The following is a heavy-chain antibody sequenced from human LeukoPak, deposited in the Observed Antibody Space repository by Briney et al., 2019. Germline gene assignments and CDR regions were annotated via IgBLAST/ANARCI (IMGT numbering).Heavy chain of an antibody. J-gene: IGHJ4*02. Sequence: GGSLRLSCVASGLNFNSRWMDWVRRAPGQGLEWVASIMEDGSETHYVDSVRGRFTISRDNDKNSLYLQMNSLRAEDTAMYYCARDGGWWRFDFWGQGALVTVSS. D-gene: IGHD2-8*02. CDR2: IMEDGSET. V-gene: IGHV3-7*03. CDR1: GLNFNSRW. CDR3: ARDGGWWRFDF.